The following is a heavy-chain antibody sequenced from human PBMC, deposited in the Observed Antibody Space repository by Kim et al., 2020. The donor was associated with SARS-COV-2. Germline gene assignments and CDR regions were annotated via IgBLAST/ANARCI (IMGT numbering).Heavy chain of an antibody. V-gene: IGHV1-3*01. J-gene: IGHJ2*01. CDR1: GYTFTSYA. Sequence: ASVKVSCKASGYTFTSYAMHWVRQAPGQRLEWMGWINAGNGNTKYSQKFQGRVTITRDTSASTAYMELSSLRSEDTAVYYCARDLSAARPSWYFDLWGRGTLVTVSS. D-gene: IGHD6-6*01. CDR3: ARDLSAARPSWYFDL. CDR2: INAGNGNT.